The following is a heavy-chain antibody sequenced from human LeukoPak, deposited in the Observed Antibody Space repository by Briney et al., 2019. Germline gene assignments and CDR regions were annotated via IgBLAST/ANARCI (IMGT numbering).Heavy chain of an antibody. Sequence: GGSLRLSCAASGFTFSSYAMNWVRQAPGKGLEWVSSISSTGGSTSYADSVKGRFTISRDNSNNTLYLQMNSLRAEDTAFYYCAKGDGYCSPTSCLAGDYWGQGTLVTVSS. CDR3: AKGDGYCSPTSCLAGDY. D-gene: IGHD2-2*01. V-gene: IGHV3-23*01. CDR1: GFTFSSYA. CDR2: ISSTGGST. J-gene: IGHJ4*02.